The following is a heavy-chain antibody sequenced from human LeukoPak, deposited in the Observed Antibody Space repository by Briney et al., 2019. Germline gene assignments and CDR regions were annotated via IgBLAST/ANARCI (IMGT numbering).Heavy chain of an antibody. CDR2: IYYSGST. CDR1: GGSISSYY. CDR3: ARDQGDGYSIDY. V-gene: IGHV4-59*01. Sequence: SETLSLTCTVSGGSISSYYWSWIRQPPGKGLEWIGYIYYSGSTNYNPSLKSRVTISVDTSKNQFSLKLSSVTAADTAVYYCARDQGDGYSIDYWGQGTLVTVSS. D-gene: IGHD5-24*01. J-gene: IGHJ4*02.